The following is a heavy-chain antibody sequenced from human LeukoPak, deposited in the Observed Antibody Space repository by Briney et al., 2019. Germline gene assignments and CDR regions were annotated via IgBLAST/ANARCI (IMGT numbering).Heavy chain of an antibody. J-gene: IGHJ5*02. V-gene: IGHV3-23*01. CDR2: ISGSGGST. CDR1: GFTFSSYW. CDR3: AKDFRGGGWFDP. D-gene: IGHD3-10*01. Sequence: QPGGSLRLSCAASGFTFSSYWMSWVRQAPGKGLEWVSAISGSGGSTYYADSVKGRFTISRDNSKNTLYLQMNSLRAEDTAVYYCAKDFRGGGWFDPWGQGTLVTVSS.